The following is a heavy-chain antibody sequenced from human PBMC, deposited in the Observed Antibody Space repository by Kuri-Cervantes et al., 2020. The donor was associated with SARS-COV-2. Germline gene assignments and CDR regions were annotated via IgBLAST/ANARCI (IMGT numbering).Heavy chain of an antibody. CDR1: GGSFGGYY. CDR3: ARGLTTITLYFFDS. D-gene: IGHD4-11*01. V-gene: IGHV4-34*01. CDR2: ITPSGNT. J-gene: IGHJ4*02. Sequence: GSLRLSCAVSGGSFGGYYWNRIRQPPGKGLEWIGEITPSGNTNYNPSLKSRVTISVDASKKQSSLKLSSVTAADTAMYYCARGLTTITLYFFDSWGQGTLVTVSS.